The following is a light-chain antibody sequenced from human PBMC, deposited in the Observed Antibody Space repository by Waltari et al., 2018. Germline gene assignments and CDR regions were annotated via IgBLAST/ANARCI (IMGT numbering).Light chain of an antibody. V-gene: IGKV3-15*01. Sequence: EIVMTQSPATLSVSPGERATLSCRASQSVSSKLAWYQQKPGQAPRLLIYGASTRATDIPARFSGSGSGTEFTLTISSLQSEDFAVYYCQQYNNWKTFGQGTKVEIK. CDR2: GAS. CDR1: QSVSSK. J-gene: IGKJ1*01. CDR3: QQYNNWKT.